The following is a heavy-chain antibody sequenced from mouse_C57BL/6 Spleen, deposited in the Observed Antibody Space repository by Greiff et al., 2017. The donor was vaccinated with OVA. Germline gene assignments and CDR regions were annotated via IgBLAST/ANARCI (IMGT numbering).Heavy chain of an antibody. Sequence: QVQLQQSGPELVKPGASVKISCKASGYAFSGSWMNWVKQRPGKGLEWIGRIYPGDGDTNYNGKFKGKATLTADKSSSTAYMQLSSLTSEDSAVYFCARRAYYSNSDYFDYWGQGTTLTVSS. CDR3: ARRAYYSNSDYFDY. D-gene: IGHD2-5*01. V-gene: IGHV1-82*01. CDR1: GYAFSGSW. CDR2: IYPGDGDT. J-gene: IGHJ2*01.